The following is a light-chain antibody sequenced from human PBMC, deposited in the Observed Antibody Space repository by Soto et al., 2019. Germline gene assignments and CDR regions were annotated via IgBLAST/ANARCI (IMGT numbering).Light chain of an antibody. CDR3: QQYNSYSRT. CDR2: KAS. J-gene: IGKJ1*01. V-gene: IGKV1-5*03. Sequence: DIQMAQSPSTLSASVGDRVTITCRASQSISSWLAWYQQKPGKAPKLLIYKASSLESGVPSRFSGSGSGTYFTLTISSLQPGDFATYYCQQYNSYSRTFGQGTKV. CDR1: QSISSW.